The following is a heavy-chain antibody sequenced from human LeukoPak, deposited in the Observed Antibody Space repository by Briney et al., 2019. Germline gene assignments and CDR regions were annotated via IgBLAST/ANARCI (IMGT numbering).Heavy chain of an antibody. CDR2: MNPNSGNT. CDR1: GYTFTHHG. J-gene: IGHJ4*02. CDR3: ARGSSSSWFLN. V-gene: IGHV1-8*03. D-gene: IGHD6-13*01. Sequence: GASVKVSCKASGYTFTHHGFSWVRQATGQGLEWMGWMNPNSGNTGYAQKFQGRVTITRNTSISTAYMELSSLRSEDTAVYYCARGSSSSWFLNWGQGTLVTVSS.